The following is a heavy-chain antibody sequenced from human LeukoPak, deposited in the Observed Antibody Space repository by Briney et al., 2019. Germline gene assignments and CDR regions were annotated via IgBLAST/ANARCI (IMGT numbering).Heavy chain of an antibody. CDR3: SGYYYERWFDP. CDR1: GGSISSSSYY. Sequence: SETLSLTCTVSGGSISSSSYYWGWIRQPPGKGLEWIGSIYYSGSTNYNPSLKSRVTISVDTSKNQFSLKLSSVTAADTAVYDSSGYYYERWFDPWGQGTLVTVSS. V-gene: IGHV4-39*07. CDR2: IYYSGST. J-gene: IGHJ5*02. D-gene: IGHD3-22*01.